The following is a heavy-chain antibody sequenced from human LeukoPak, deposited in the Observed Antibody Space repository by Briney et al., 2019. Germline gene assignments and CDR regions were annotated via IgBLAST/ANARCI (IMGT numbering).Heavy chain of an antibody. CDR2: ISSSSSYI. V-gene: IGHV3-21*01. J-gene: IGHJ3*02. D-gene: IGHD6-19*01. Sequence: GGSLRLPCAASGFTFSSYSMNWVRQAPGKGLEWVSSISSSSSYIYYADSVKGRFTISRDNAKNSLYLQMNSLRAEDTAVYYCARSRGSGWGKYAFDIWGQGTMVTVSS. CDR3: ARSRGSGWGKYAFDI. CDR1: GFTFSSYS.